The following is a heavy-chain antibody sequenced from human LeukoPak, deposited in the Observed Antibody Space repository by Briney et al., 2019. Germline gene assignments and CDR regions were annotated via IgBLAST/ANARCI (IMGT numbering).Heavy chain of an antibody. D-gene: IGHD3-10*01. CDR3: ARDSYMVRGVFDY. Sequence: GGSLRLTCAASGFTFSSYWMSWVRQAPGKGLEWVANIKQDGSEKYYVDSVKGRFTISRDNAKNSLYLQMSSLRAEDTAVYYCARDSYMVRGVFDYWGQGTLVTVSS. V-gene: IGHV3-7*01. CDR1: GFTFSSYW. J-gene: IGHJ4*02. CDR2: IKQDGSEK.